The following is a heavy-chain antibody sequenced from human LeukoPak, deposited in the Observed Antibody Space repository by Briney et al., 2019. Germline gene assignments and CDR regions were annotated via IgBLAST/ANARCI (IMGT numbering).Heavy chain of an antibody. CDR2: INSDGSST. V-gene: IGHV3-74*01. CDR3: ARDLGQYYDTSDNWFDP. D-gene: IGHD3-22*01. CDR1: GFTFSSYW. J-gene: IGHJ5*02. Sequence: GGSLRLSCAASGFTFSSYWMHWVRQAPGKGLVWVSRINSDGSSTTYADSVKGRFTISRDNAKNTLYLQMNSLRAEDTAVYYCARDLGQYYDTSDNWFDPWGQGTLVTVSS.